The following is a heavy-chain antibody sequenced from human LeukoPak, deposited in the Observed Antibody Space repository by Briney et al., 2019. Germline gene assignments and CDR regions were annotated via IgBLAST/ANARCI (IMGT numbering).Heavy chain of an antibody. D-gene: IGHD3-10*01. J-gene: IGHJ4*02. CDR1: GGTFSSYA. CDR2: IIPIFGTA. Sequence: SVKVSCKASGGTFSSYAISWVRQAPGQGLEWMGGIIPIFGTANYAQKFQGRVTITADESTSTAYMELSSLRSEDTAVYYCASLTVRGVISDYWDQGTLVTVSS. V-gene: IGHV1-69*01. CDR3: ASLTVRGVISDY.